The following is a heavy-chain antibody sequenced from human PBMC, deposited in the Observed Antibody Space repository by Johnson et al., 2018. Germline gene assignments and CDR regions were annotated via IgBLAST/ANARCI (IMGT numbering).Heavy chain of an antibody. J-gene: IGHJ6*03. V-gene: IGHV3-30*18. CDR1: GFTFSSYG. D-gene: IGHD3-9*01. CDR2: ISYDGSNK. CDR3: GKDWKHYDMLTGYRQSQDYYYYYMDV. Sequence: QVQLVESGGGVVQPGRSLRLSCAASGFTFSSYGMHWVRQAPGKGLEWVAVISYDGSNKYYADSVKGRFTISRDNSKNTLYLQMNSLRAEDTAVYYCGKDWKHYDMLTGYRQSQDYYYYYMDVWGKGTTVTVSS.